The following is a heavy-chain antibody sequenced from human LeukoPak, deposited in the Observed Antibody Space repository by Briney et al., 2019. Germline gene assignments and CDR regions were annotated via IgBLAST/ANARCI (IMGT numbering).Heavy chain of an antibody. CDR3: AKGSGISYPHYFDY. D-gene: IGHD3-10*01. Sequence: GDSLRLSCAASGFTFNTYAMSWVRQAPGKGLEWVSAITGGGTSTYHADSVKGRFTISRDNSKNTLSLQMNSLRAEDTAVYYCAKGSGISYPHYFDYWGQGTLVTVSS. CDR2: ITGGGTST. J-gene: IGHJ4*02. V-gene: IGHV3-23*01. CDR1: GFTFNTYA.